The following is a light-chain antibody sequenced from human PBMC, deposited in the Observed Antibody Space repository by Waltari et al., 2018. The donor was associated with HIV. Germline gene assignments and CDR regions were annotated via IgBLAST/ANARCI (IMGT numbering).Light chain of an antibody. CDR2: TNN. V-gene: IGLV1-44*01. CDR1: RSTIGSNT. Sequence: QSVLAQPPSASGTPGQRVTISCSGSRSTIGSNTVTWYQQLPGTAPKLLIYTNNRRPSRVPDRFSGSNSDSSASLAISGLQSEDESDYYCASWDDSLNGVVFGGGTKLTVL. J-gene: IGLJ2*01. CDR3: ASWDDSLNGVV.